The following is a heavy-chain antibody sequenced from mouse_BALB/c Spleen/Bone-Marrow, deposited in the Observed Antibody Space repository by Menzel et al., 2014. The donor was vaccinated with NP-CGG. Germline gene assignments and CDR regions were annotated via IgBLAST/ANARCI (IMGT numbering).Heavy chain of an antibody. D-gene: IGHD4-1*01. CDR1: GFTFXSYG. CDR2: INSNGGST. CDR3: ARIWAYHAMDY. V-gene: IGHV5-6-3*01. J-gene: IGHJ4*01. Sequence: EVMLVESGGGLVQPGGSLKLSCAASGFTFXSYGMSWGRQTPDKRLELVATINSNGGSTYYPDSVKGRFTISRDNAKNTLYLQMSSLKSEDTAMYYCARIWAYHAMDYWGQGTSVTVSS.